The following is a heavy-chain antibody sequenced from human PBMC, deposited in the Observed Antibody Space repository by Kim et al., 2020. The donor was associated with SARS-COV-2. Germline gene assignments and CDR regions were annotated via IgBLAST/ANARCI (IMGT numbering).Heavy chain of an antibody. CDR2: IYYSGST. V-gene: IGHV4-59*13. CDR3: ARDADHGDYNWFDP. D-gene: IGHD4-17*01. CDR1: GGSISSYY. J-gene: IGHJ5*02. Sequence: SETLSLTCTVSGGSISSYYWSWIRQPPGKGLEWIGYIYYSGSTNYNPSLKSRVTISVDTSKNQFSLKLSSVTAADTAVYYCARDADHGDYNWFDPWGQGTLVTVSS.